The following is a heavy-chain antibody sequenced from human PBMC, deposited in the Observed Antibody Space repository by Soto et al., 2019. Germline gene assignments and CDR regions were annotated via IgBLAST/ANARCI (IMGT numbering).Heavy chain of an antibody. V-gene: IGHV3-53*01. Sequence: DVQLVESGGGLVQPGGSLRLSCAISGFSVSSNYLSWVRQAPGKGLEWVSVHYSGGSTYYADSVQGRLTISRDKSNNTLYLQMRRVRAEDTAVYFCARHRHPRGTVGATSPLDPWGQGTQVTVSS. CDR1: GFSVSSNY. CDR2: HYSGGST. D-gene: IGHD1-26*01. J-gene: IGHJ5*02. CDR3: ARHRHPRGTVGATSPLDP.